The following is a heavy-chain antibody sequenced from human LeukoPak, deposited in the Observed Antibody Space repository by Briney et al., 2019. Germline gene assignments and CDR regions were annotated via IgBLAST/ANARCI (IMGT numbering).Heavy chain of an antibody. J-gene: IGHJ3*02. CDR2: INHSGST. CDR1: GGSFSGYY. Sequence: SETLSLTCAVYGGSFSGYYWSWIRQPPGKGLEWIGEINHSGSTNYNPSLKSRVTISVDTSKNQFSLKLSSVTAADTAVYYCATGGGYDLYAFDIWGQGTMVTVSS. V-gene: IGHV4-34*01. CDR3: ATGGGYDLYAFDI. D-gene: IGHD5-12*01.